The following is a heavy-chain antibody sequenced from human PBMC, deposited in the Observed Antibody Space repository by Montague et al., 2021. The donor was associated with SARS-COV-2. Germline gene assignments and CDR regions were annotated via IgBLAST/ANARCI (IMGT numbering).Heavy chain of an antibody. CDR2: IYYIGST. Sequence: ETLSLTCTVSGGSIRSYYWSWIRQPPGKGLEWIGYIYYIGSTNXXXSXXXRVXISVDTSKNQFSLKLSSVTAAATAVYYCARAPVAHITIFGVVTSFDYWGQGTLVTVSS. D-gene: IGHD3-3*01. CDR3: ARAPVAHITIFGVVTSFDY. CDR1: GGSIRSYY. V-gene: IGHV4-59*01. J-gene: IGHJ4*02.